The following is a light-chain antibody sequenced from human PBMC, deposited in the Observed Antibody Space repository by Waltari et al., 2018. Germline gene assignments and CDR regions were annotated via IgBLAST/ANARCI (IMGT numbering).Light chain of an antibody. CDR2: RTT. V-gene: IGKV1-33*01. CDR1: QDIGGY. Sequence: DTHLTQPPSSLAAPVGARVTPTCRASQDIGGYLNWYQHQPGRAPELMIYRTTILTTGVPSRFSGGASRTDYTLTITNLQPEDIATYYCQYYDNLPMFTFGPGTKVEI. J-gene: IGKJ2*01. CDR3: QYYDNLPMFT.